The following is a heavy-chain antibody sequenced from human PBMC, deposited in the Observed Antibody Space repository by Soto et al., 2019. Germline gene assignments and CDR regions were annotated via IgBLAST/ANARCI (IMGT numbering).Heavy chain of an antibody. Sequence: SETLSLTCAVYGGSFSGYYWSWIRQPPGKGLEWIGEINHSGSTNYNPSLKSRVNISVDTAKNQFSLKLSSVTAADTAVYYCASRAVAGFGKHAFDIWGQGTMVTVSS. CDR2: INHSGST. V-gene: IGHV4-34*01. J-gene: IGHJ3*02. D-gene: IGHD6-19*01. CDR3: ASRAVAGFGKHAFDI. CDR1: GGSFSGYY.